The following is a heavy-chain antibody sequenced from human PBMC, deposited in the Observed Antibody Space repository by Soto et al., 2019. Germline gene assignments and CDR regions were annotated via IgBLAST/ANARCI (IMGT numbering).Heavy chain of an antibody. Sequence: GASVKVSCRASGYTFTGYYMHWVRQAPGQGLEWMGWINPNSGGTNYAQKFQGWVTMTRDTSISTAYMELSRLRSDDTAVYYCAVDGYNYAGSYYYGMDVWGQGTTVTVSS. CDR3: AVDGYNYAGSYYYGMDV. D-gene: IGHD5-12*01. CDR1: GYTFTGYY. J-gene: IGHJ6*02. V-gene: IGHV1-2*04. CDR2: INPNSGGT.